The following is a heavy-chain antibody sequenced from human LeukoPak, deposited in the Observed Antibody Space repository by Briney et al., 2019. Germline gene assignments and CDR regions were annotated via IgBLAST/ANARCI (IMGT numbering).Heavy chain of an antibody. CDR2: IIPIFGTA. CDR3: ARAQGGSYSLAIWFDP. J-gene: IGHJ5*02. CDR1: GGTFSSYA. Sequence: ASVKVSCKASGGTFSSYAISWVRQAPGQGLEWMGGIIPIFGTANYAQKFQGRVTITADESTSTAYMELSSLRSEDTAVYYCARAQGGSYSLAIWFDPWGQGTLVTVSS. D-gene: IGHD1-26*01. V-gene: IGHV1-69*13.